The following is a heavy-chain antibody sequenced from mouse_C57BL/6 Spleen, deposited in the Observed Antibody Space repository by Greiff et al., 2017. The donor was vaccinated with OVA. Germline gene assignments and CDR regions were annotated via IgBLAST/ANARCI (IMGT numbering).Heavy chain of an antibody. J-gene: IGHJ3*01. CDR3: ARSDYDYDFAY. CDR1: GYTFTSYW. D-gene: IGHD2-4*01. Sequence: QVQLQQPGAELVKPGASVKLSCKASGYTFTSYWMHWVKQRPGQGLEWIGMIHPNSGSTNYNEKFKSKATLTVDKSSSTAYMQLSSLTSEDSAVYYCARSDYDYDFAYWGQGTLVTVSA. CDR2: IHPNSGST. V-gene: IGHV1-64*01.